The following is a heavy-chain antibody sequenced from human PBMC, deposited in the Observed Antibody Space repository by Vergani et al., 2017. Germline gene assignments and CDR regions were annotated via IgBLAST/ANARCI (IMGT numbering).Heavy chain of an antibody. J-gene: IGHJ4*02. D-gene: IGHD1-7*01. CDR1: GGTFSSYA. CDR3: ARDSQNEELELDPLEFDY. V-gene: IGHV1-69*15. CDR2: IIPIFGTA. Sequence: QVQLVQSGAEVKKPGSSVKVSCKASGGTFSSYAISWVRQAPGQGLVWMGRIIPIFGTANYAQKFQCRVTITADESTSTAYMELSSLRSEYTAVYYCARDSQNEELELDPLEFDYWGQGTLVTVSS.